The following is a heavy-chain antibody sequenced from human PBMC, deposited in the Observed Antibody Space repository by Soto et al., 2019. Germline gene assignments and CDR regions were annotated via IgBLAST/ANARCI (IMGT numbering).Heavy chain of an antibody. CDR3: TRVQTTGLDS. D-gene: IGHD4-17*01. V-gene: IGHV3-74*01. Sequence: EVQLVESGGDLVQPGGSLRLSCAASGFTFSDDWMHWVRQAPGKGLLWVALINDDGSDTTYEDSLKDRFTISRDNAKNTGYAQKNTLGVADTAVSYCTRVQTTGLDSWGKGTLVTVSS. CDR2: INDDGSDT. CDR1: GFTFSDDW. J-gene: IGHJ1*01.